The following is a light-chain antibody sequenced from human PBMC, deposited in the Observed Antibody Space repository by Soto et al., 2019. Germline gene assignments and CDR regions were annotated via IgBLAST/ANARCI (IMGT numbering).Light chain of an antibody. J-gene: IGKJ3*01. V-gene: IGKV3-11*01. CDR1: HSVSTS. CDR2: DAS. CDR3: QQRSTWPPFT. Sequence: DIVLTQSPAPLSLSPGERATLSCRASHSVSTSLAWYQQKPGQAPRLLIYDASNRATGVPARFSGSGSGTDVTLTIGSLEPEDFAVYYCQQRSTWPPFTFGPGTKVDIK.